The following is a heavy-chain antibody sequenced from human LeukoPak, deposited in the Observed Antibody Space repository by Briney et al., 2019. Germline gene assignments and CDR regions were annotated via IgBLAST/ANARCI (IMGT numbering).Heavy chain of an antibody. D-gene: IGHD2-2*01. Sequence: GRSLRLSCAASGFTFSSYSMNWVRQAPGKGLEWVSSISSSSSYIYYADSVKGRFTISRDNAKNSLYLQMNSLRAEDTAVYYCARDGCSSTSCYRDWGQGTLVAVSS. V-gene: IGHV3-21*01. CDR2: ISSSSSYI. CDR1: GFTFSSYS. CDR3: ARDGCSSTSCYRD. J-gene: IGHJ4*02.